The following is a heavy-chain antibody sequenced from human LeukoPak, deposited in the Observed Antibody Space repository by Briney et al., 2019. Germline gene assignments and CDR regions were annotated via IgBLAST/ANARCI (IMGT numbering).Heavy chain of an antibody. CDR1: GFTFSDYY. J-gene: IGHJ4*02. Sequence: GGSLRLSCAASGFTFSDYYMSWIRQAPGKGLEWVSYISSSGSTIYYADSVKGRFTISRDNAKNSLYLQMNSLKTEDTAVYYCTTGMVGATPYYFDYWGQGTLVTVSS. CDR3: TTGMVGATPYYFDY. CDR2: ISSSGSTI. V-gene: IGHV3-11*01. D-gene: IGHD1-26*01.